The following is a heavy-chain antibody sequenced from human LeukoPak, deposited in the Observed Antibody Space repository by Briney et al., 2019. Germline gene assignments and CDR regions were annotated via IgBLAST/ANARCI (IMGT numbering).Heavy chain of an antibody. CDR3: AKVGSRYFDWSNWFDP. CDR1: GFAFSNYA. J-gene: IGHJ5*02. D-gene: IGHD3-9*01. CDR2: ISGSGGST. Sequence: GRSLRLSCTASGFAFSNYAMHWVRQAPGKGLEWVSAISGSGGSTYYADSVKGRFTISRDNSKNTLYLQMNSLRAEDTAVYYCAKVGSRYFDWSNWFDPWGQGTLVTVSS. V-gene: IGHV3-23*01.